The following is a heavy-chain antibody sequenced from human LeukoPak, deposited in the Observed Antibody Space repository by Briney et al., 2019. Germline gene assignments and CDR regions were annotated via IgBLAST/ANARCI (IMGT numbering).Heavy chain of an antibody. CDR3: AREGSIAVAGTDY. V-gene: IGHV1-2*02. CDR2: INPNSGGT. D-gene: IGHD6-19*01. J-gene: IGHJ4*02. CDR1: GYTFTGYY. Sequence: ASVKVSCKASGYTFTGYYMHWVRQAHGQGLEWMGWINPNSGGTNYAQKFQGRVTMTRDTSISTAYMELSRLRSDDTAVYYCAREGSIAVAGTDYWGQGTLVTVSS.